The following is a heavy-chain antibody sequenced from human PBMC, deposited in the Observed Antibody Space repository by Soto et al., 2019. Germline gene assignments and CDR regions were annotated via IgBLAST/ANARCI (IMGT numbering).Heavy chain of an antibody. Sequence: EASVKVSCKASGYTFITYGISWVRQAPGQGLEWMGWITPYNGYANYAHNLQGRVTMTTEISTSTAYMELRSLRSDDTALYYCARVDYDSSYSFDYWGQGTLVTVSS. V-gene: IGHV1-18*04. CDR2: ITPYNGYA. CDR1: GYTFITYG. D-gene: IGHD3-22*01. J-gene: IGHJ4*02. CDR3: ARVDYDSSYSFDY.